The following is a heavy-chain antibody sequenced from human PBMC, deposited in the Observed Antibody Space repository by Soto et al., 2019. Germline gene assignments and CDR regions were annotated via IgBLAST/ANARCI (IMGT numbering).Heavy chain of an antibody. CDR1: GFSLSNARMG. J-gene: IGHJ5*02. D-gene: IGHD3-3*01. CDR2: IFSNDEK. V-gene: IGHV2-26*01. CDR3: ARVLSGYHNWFDP. Sequence: QVTLKESGPVLVKPTETLTLTCTVSGFSLSNARMGVSWIRQPPGKALEWLAHIFSNDEKSYSTSLKSRVTISKDTSKSQVVLTMTNMDPVDTATYYCARVLSGYHNWFDPWGQGTLVTVSS.